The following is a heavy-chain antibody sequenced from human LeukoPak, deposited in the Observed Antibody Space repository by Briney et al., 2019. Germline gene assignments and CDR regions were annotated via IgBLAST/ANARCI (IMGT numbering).Heavy chain of an antibody. Sequence: ASVKVSCKASGGTFSSYAISWVRQAPGQGLEWMGGIIPIFGTANYAQKLQGRVTMTTDTSTSTAYMELRSLRSDDTAVYYCARDQAAAAGTPDYWGQGTLVTVSS. D-gene: IGHD6-13*01. J-gene: IGHJ4*02. CDR3: ARDQAAAAGTPDY. CDR1: GGTFSSYA. V-gene: IGHV1-69*05. CDR2: IIPIFGTA.